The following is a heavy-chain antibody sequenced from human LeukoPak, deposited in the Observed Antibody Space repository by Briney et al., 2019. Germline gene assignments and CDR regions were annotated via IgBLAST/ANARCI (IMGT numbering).Heavy chain of an antibody. D-gene: IGHD6-19*01. Sequence: ASVKVSCKASEYTFIGYYMYRVRQAPGQGLEWMGWINPHSGDTRYAQKFQGRVTMTRDTSINTAYMELSSLRSDDTAVYYCARAVTGTGGLDYWGQGTLVTVSS. J-gene: IGHJ4*02. CDR3: ARAVTGTGGLDY. V-gene: IGHV1-2*02. CDR1: EYTFIGYY. CDR2: INPHSGDT.